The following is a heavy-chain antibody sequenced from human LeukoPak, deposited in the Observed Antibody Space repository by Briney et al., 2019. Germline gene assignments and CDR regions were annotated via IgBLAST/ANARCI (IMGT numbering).Heavy chain of an antibody. Sequence: PSETLSLTCSVSGASISSSSYYWGWIRQPPGKGLEWIGSIYYSGSTYYNTSLKSRVTISVDTSKNQLSRKLSSVTAAVKAVYYCARLNVIVASAEDWGQGTLVTVSS. CDR3: ARLNVIVASAED. J-gene: IGHJ4*02. CDR1: GASISSSSYY. CDR2: IYYSGST. D-gene: IGHD3-22*01. V-gene: IGHV4-39*01.